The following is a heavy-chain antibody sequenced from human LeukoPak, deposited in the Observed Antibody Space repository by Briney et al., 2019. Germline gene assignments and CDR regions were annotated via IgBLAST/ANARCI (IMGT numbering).Heavy chain of an antibody. CDR3: ARESGSYSSDY. Sequence: GGSLRLSCAASGFTFSSYSMNWVRQAPGKGLEWVSSISSSSSYIYYADSVKGRFTISGDNAKNSLYLQMNSLRAEDTAVYYCARESGSYSSDYWGQGTLVTVSS. CDR1: GFTFSSYS. J-gene: IGHJ4*02. D-gene: IGHD1-26*01. CDR2: ISSSSSYI. V-gene: IGHV3-21*01.